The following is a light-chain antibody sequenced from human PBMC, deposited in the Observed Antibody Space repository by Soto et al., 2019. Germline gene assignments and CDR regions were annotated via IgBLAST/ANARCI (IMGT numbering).Light chain of an antibody. CDR1: QSVSSSY. CDR3: QQYSSSRT. V-gene: IGKV3-20*01. Sequence: VVLTQSPGTLSLSPGERATLSCRASQSVSSSYLAWYQQKPGQAPRLLIYGASSRATGIPDRFSGSGSGTDFTLTISRLEPEDFAVYYCQQYSSSRTFGQGTKVDIK. CDR2: GAS. J-gene: IGKJ1*01.